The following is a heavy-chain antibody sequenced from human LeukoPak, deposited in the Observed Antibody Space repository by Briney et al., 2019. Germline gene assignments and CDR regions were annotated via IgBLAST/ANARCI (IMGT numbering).Heavy chain of an antibody. V-gene: IGHV3-33*02. CDR2: IWSDGTTE. D-gene: IGHD3-3*01. Sequence: GGSLRLSCAASGFTLSRSAMHWVRQAPGKGLEWVAVIWSDGTTEKYADSVKGRFTISRDSSTNTLFLQMNSLRAEDTAVYYCATAGGHWSNTPCYINWFDPWGQGTLVTVSS. CDR1: GFTLSRSA. J-gene: IGHJ5*02. CDR3: ATAGGHWSNTPCYINWFDP.